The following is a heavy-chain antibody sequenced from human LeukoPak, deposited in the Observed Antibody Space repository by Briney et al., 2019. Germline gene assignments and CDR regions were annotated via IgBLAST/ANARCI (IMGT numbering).Heavy chain of an antibody. CDR2: IRAKTYGGTT. CDR3: ARADYGGNAGGF. J-gene: IGHJ4*02. V-gene: IGHV3-49*04. CDR1: GFTFGDYA. D-gene: IGHD4-23*01. Sequence: GGSLRLSCTASGFTFGDYAMGWVRQAPGKGLGWVGFIRAKTYGGTTQYAASVKDRFTISRDDSKSIAYLQMNSLKTEDTAVYYCARADYGGNAGGFWGQGTLVIVSS.